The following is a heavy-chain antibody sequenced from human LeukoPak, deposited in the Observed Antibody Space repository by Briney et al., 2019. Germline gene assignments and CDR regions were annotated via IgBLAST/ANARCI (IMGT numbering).Heavy chain of an antibody. CDR1: GFSLSTSGIR. CDR2: LDWDDGE. Sequence: SGPTLVNPTQTLTLTCTFSGFSLSTSGIRVSWIRQSPGKALEWLARLDWDDGEAYKTSLKSRLTISKDSSKNQVVLALTNVDPADTATYFCARSVGSAAYFFDYWGQGILVTVSS. J-gene: IGHJ4*02. D-gene: IGHD2-15*01. CDR3: ARSVGSAAYFFDY. V-gene: IGHV2-70*04.